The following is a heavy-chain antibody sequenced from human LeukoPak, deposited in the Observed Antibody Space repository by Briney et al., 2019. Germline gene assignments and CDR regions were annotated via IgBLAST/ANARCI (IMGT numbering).Heavy chain of an antibody. CDR3: ASALDCSSTSCSGRVAFDI. J-gene: IGHJ3*02. CDR1: GGTFSSYA. CDR2: IIPIFGTA. Sequence: ASVTVSCTASGGTFSSYAISWERQAPGQGLEWMGGIIPIFGTANYAQKFQGRVTITADESTSTAYMELSSLRSEDTAVYYCASALDCSSTSCSGRVAFDIWGQGTMVTVSS. V-gene: IGHV1-69*01. D-gene: IGHD2-2*01.